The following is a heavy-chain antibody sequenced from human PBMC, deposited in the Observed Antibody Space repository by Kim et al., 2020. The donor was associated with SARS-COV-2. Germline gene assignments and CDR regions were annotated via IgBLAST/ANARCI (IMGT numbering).Heavy chain of an antibody. J-gene: IGHJ6*02. CDR2: IIPILGIA. CDR3: ARDGVGYNWNRPFLYGMDV. D-gene: IGHD1-20*01. V-gene: IGHV1-69*04. Sequence: SVKVSCKASGGTFSSYTISWVRQAPGQGLEWMGRIIPILGIANYAQKFQGRVTITADKSTSTAYMELSSLRSEDTAVYYCARDGVGYNWNRPFLYGMDVWGQGTTVTVSS. CDR1: GGTFSSYT.